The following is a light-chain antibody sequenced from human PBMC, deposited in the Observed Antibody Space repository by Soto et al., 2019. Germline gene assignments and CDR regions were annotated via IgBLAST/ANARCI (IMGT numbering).Light chain of an antibody. V-gene: IGLV3-21*02. CDR3: QVWDSSSDHYV. J-gene: IGLJ1*01. CDR2: DNS. Sequence: SYELAQPPSVSVAPGQTARITCGGDNIGTKRVNWYQQKPGQALVLVLYDNSDRPSRIPERFSGNTATLTISRVEAGDEADYYCQVWDSSSDHYVFGTGAKV. CDR1: NIGTKR.